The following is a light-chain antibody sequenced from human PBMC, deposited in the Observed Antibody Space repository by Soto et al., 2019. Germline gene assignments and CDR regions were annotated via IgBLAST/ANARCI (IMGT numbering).Light chain of an antibody. Sequence: DIQMTQSPSTLSASVGDRVTITCRASQSISSWLAWYQQKPGKAPKLLIYDASSLESGVPSRFSGSGSGTEFNLTISSLQPDDFATYYCQQYNSYSPRWTFGQGTKVEIK. CDR3: QQYNSYSPRWT. V-gene: IGKV1-5*01. CDR1: QSISSW. CDR2: DAS. J-gene: IGKJ1*01.